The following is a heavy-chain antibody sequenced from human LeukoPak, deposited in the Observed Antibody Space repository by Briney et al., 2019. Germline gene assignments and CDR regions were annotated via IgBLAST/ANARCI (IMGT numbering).Heavy chain of an antibody. Sequence: PGGSLRLSCAASGFTFSDHYMSWIRQAPGKGLEWVSYISGSGSTIYYADSVKGRFTISRDNAKNSLYLQMNSLRAEDTAVYYCARDYYGSGSYLDDAFDIWGQGTMVTVSS. CDR3: ARDYYGSGSYLDDAFDI. V-gene: IGHV3-11*01. J-gene: IGHJ3*02. CDR1: GFTFSDHY. CDR2: ISGSGSTI. D-gene: IGHD3-10*01.